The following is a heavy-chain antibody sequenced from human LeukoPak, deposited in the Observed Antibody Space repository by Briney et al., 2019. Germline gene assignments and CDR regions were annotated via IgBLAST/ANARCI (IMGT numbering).Heavy chain of an antibody. Sequence: GGSLRLSCAASGFTFDDYAMHWVRQAPGKGLEWVSGISWNSGSIGYADSVKGRFTISRDNAKNSLYLKMNSLRAEDTALYYCAKDRQWELLNGMDVWGQGTTVTVSS. CDR1: GFTFDDYA. J-gene: IGHJ6*02. D-gene: IGHD1-26*01. V-gene: IGHV3-9*01. CDR3: AKDRQWELLNGMDV. CDR2: ISWNSGSI.